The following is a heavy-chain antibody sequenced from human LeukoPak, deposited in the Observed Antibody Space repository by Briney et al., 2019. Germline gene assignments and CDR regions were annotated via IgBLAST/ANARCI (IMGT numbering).Heavy chain of an antibody. V-gene: IGHV4-38-2*02. D-gene: IGHD6-19*01. CDR3: ARGYNSGWYAY. Sequence: SETLSLTCIVSAYSISSGYYWSWIRQSPGKGLEWIGSIYHAGSTFHNPSLKSRVTISVDTSKNQFSLKVNSVTAADTAVYYCARGYNSGWYAYWGQGTLVTVSS. CDR1: AYSISSGYY. J-gene: IGHJ4*02. CDR2: IYHAGST.